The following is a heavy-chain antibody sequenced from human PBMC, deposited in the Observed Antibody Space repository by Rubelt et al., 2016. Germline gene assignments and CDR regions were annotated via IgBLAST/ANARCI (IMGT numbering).Heavy chain of an antibody. J-gene: IGHJ3*02. D-gene: IGHD3-10*01. CDR1: GASISSSTTYY. CDR2: IYYSGST. CDR3: ARHGAGSSPVKI. V-gene: IGHV4-61*05. Sequence: QLQLQESGPGLVKPSETLSLTCTVSGASISSSTTYYWGWIRQPPGKGLEWIGYIYYSGSTNYSPSLKSRVTISVDTSRNQFSLKLSSVTAAYTAVYYGARHGAGSSPVKIWGQGTMVTVSS.